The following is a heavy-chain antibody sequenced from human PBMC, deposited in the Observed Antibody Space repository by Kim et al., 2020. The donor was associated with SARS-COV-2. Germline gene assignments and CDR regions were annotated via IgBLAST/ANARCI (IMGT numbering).Heavy chain of an antibody. V-gene: IGHV3-33*05. J-gene: IGHJ6*02. D-gene: IGHD1-26*01. CDR1: GFTFSSYG. Sequence: GGSLRLSCAASGFTFSSYGMHWVRQAPGKGLEWVAVISYDGSNKYYADSVKGRFTISRDNSKNTLYLQMNSLRADDTAVYYCARDGSGSTYGMDVWGQGTTVTVSS. CDR2: ISYDGSNK. CDR3: ARDGSGSTYGMDV.